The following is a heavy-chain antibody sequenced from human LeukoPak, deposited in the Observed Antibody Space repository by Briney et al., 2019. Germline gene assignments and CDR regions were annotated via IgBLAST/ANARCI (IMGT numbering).Heavy chain of an antibody. D-gene: IGHD2-2*01. CDR3: VKDSCSTSCLNFDY. CDR2: ISYDGSNK. J-gene: IGHJ4*02. V-gene: IGHV3-30*18. Sequence: GGSLRLSCAASGFTFSSYGMHWVRQAPGKGLEWVAVISYDGSNKYYADSVKGRFTISRDNSKNTLYLQMNSLRAEDTAVYYCVKDSCSTSCLNFDYWGQGTLVTVSS. CDR1: GFTFSSYG.